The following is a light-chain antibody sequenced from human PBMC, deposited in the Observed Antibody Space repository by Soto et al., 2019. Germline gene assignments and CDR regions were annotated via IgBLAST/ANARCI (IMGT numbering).Light chain of an antibody. J-gene: IGLJ1*01. CDR1: SSDVGGYNY. CDR2: DVS. Sequence: QSALTQPASVSGSPGQSINISCTGTSSDVGGYNYVSWYQHHPGKAPKLIIYDVSNRPSGVSNPFSGSKSGNTASLTISGLQPEDEADTYCSSYTTSNTRQIVFGTGTKVTVL. CDR3: SSYTTSNTRQIV. V-gene: IGLV2-14*03.